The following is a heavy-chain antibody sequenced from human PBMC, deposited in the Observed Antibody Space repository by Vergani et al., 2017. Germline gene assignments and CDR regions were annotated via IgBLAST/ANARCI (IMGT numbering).Heavy chain of an antibody. CDR2: IIPIFGNA. D-gene: IGHD6-13*01. V-gene: IGHV1-69*13. Sequence: QVQLVQSGAEVKKPGASVKVSCKASGYTFTSYGISWVRQAPGQGLEWMGGIIPIFGNANYAQKFQGRVTITADESTSTAYMELSSLRSEDTAVYYCARLAAAGIGWFDPWGQGTLVTVSS. CDR3: ARLAAAGIGWFDP. CDR1: GYTFTSYG. J-gene: IGHJ5*02.